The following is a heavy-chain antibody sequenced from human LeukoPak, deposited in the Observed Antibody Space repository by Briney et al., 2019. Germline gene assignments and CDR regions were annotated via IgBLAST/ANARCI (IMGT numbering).Heavy chain of an antibody. J-gene: IGHJ4*02. D-gene: IGHD5-12*01. CDR3: VSGGYSGYGRCFEY. V-gene: IGHV5-51*01. CDR2: IYPRDSDT. Sequence: KYGESLKISCKGSGYSFTTYWIGWVRQMSGKGLEWMGIIYPRDSDTRYSPSFQGQVTISADTSISTAYLQWSSLKASDIAMYYCVSGGYSGYGRCFEYWGQGTLVTVSS. CDR1: GYSFTTYW.